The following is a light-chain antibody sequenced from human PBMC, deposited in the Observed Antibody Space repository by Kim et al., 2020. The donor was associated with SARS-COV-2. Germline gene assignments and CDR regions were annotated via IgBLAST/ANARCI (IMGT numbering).Light chain of an antibody. V-gene: IGLV3-19*01. Sequence: SSELTQDPAVSVALGQTVRITCQGDSLRTYYANWYQQKPGQAPVLIIYGKNNRPSGIPDRFSGSSSGNTASLTITGAQAEDEADYYCNSRDSIGKPPLVF. CDR3: NSRDSIGKPPLV. CDR2: GKN. J-gene: IGLJ2*01. CDR1: SLRTYY.